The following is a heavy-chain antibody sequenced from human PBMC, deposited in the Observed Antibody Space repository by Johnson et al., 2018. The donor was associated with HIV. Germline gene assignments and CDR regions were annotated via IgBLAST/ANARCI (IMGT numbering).Heavy chain of an antibody. CDR1: GFTFSSYD. J-gene: IGHJ3*02. V-gene: IGHV3-13*01. Sequence: EQLVESGGGLVQPGGSLRLSRAASGFTFSSYDMHWVRQATGKGLEWVSAIGTAGDTYYPGSVKGRFTISRENAKNSLYLQMNSLRAGDTAVYYCARGSARRDGERVIAGGAFDIWGQGTMVTVSS. D-gene: IGHD2/OR15-2a*01. CDR2: IGTAGDT. CDR3: ARGSARRDGERVIAGGAFDI.